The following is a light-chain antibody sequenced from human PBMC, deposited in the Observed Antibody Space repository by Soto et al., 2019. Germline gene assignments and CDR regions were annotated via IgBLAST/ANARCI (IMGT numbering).Light chain of an antibody. Sequence: QSVLTQPRSVSGSPGQSVTISCTGTSSDVGIYNYVSWYQHHPGKAPKLIIYDVIKRPSGVPDRFSGSKSGITASLTISGLQADDEAYYYCCSYAATSTLVFGGGTKVTVL. CDR1: SSDVGIYNY. V-gene: IGLV2-11*01. CDR2: DVI. J-gene: IGLJ3*02. CDR3: CSYAATSTLV.